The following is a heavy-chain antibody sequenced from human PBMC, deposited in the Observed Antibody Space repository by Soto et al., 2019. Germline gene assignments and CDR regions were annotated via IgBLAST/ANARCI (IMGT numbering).Heavy chain of an antibody. CDR2: IYYSGST. CDR1: GGSISSGGYY. V-gene: IGHV4-31*03. D-gene: IGHD6-19*01. J-gene: IGHJ5*02. CDR3: ARDRRIALAGTSFGHWFDP. Sequence: SETLSLTCTISGGSISSGGYYWSWIRQHPGKGLEWIGYIYYSGSTYYNPSLKSRVTISVDTSKNQFSLKLSSVTAADTAVYYCARDRRIALAGTSFGHWFDPWGQGTVVTVSS.